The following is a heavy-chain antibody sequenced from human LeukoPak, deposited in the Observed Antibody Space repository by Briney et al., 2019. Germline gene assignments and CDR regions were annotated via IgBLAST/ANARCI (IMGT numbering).Heavy chain of an antibody. CDR2: ISSSSSYI. CDR1: GFTFSSYS. V-gene: IGHV3-21*01. D-gene: IGHD3-10*01. Sequence: GGSLRLSCAASGFTFSSYSMNWVRQAPGKGLERVASISSSSSYIYYADSVKGRFTISRDNAKNSLYLQMNSLRAEDTAVYYCARMYHGSGSYVYYFDYWGRGTLVTVSS. CDR3: ARMYHGSGSYVYYFDY. J-gene: IGHJ4*02.